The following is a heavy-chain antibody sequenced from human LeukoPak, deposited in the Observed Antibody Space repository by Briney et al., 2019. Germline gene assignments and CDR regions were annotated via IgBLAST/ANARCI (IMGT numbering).Heavy chain of an antibody. CDR2: IWYDGGNK. V-gene: IGHV3-33*01. J-gene: IGHJ4*02. D-gene: IGHD6-19*01. Sequence: PGGSLRLSCAASGFTFSSYGMHWVRQAPGKGLEWVAVIWYDGGNKYYADSVKGRFTISRDNSKNTLYLQMNSLRAEDTAVYYCARGSSGWLSDYWGQGTLVTVSS. CDR3: ARGSSGWLSDY. CDR1: GFTFSSYG.